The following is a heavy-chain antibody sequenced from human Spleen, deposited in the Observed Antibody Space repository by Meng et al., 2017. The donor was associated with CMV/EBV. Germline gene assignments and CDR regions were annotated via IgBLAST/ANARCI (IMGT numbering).Heavy chain of an antibody. CDR1: GFALRSYA. CDR3: AKVAGYVDYFDS. Sequence: GGSLRLSCAVSGFALRSYAMSWVRQAPGKGLEWVSTISGSGLSTYYAGSVKGRFTISRDTFKNTLSLQMDSLRAEDTAVYYCAKVAGYVDYFDSWGQGTLVTVSS. J-gene: IGHJ4*02. CDR2: ISGSGLST. D-gene: IGHD5-12*01. V-gene: IGHV3-23*01.